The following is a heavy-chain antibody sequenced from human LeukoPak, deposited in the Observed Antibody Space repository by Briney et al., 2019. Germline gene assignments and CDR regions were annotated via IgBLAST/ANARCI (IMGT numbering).Heavy chain of an antibody. Sequence: GGSLRLSCAASGFTFSSYEMNWVRQAPGKGLEWVSYISSSGSTIYYADSVKGRFTISRDNAKNSLYLQMTRPRAEHAAVYFCAELGITMIGGVWGKGATVTISS. D-gene: IGHD3-10*02. CDR3: AELGITMIGGV. J-gene: IGHJ6*04. CDR2: ISSSGSTI. CDR1: GFTFSSYE. V-gene: IGHV3-48*03.